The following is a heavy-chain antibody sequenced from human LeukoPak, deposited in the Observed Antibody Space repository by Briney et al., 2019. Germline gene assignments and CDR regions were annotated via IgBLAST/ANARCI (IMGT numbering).Heavy chain of an antibody. CDR1: GGSISSYY. CDR3: ARDGVYGGSSDAFDI. D-gene: IGHD4-23*01. CDR2: IYPSGST. Sequence: SETLSLTCTVSGGSISSYYWSWIRQPAGKGLEWIGRIYPSGSTNYNPSLKSRVTMSVDTSKNQFSLKLSSVTAADTAVYYCARDGVYGGSSDAFDIWGQGTMVTVSS. J-gene: IGHJ3*02. V-gene: IGHV4-4*07.